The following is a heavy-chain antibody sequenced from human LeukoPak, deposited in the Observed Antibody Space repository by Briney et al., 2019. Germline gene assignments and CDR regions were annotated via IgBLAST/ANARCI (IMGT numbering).Heavy chain of an antibody. CDR2: ISYDGSNK. Sequence: GGSLRLSCAASGFTFSSYAMHWVRQAPGKGLEWVAVISYDGSNKYYADSVKGRFTISRDNSKNTLYLQMNSLRAEDTAVYYCARDGIVVMVAASHHNWFDPWGQGTLVTVSS. V-gene: IGHV3-30-3*01. D-gene: IGHD2-15*01. CDR3: ARDGIVVMVAASHHNWFDP. J-gene: IGHJ5*02. CDR1: GFTFSSYA.